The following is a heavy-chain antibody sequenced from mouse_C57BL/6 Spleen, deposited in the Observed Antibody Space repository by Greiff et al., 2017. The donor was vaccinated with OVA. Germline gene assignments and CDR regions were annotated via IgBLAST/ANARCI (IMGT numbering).Heavy chain of an antibody. V-gene: IGHV1-72*01. CDR2: IDPNSGGT. D-gene: IGHD2-2*01. Sequence: QVQLQQPGAELVKPGASVKLSCKASGYTFTSYWMHWVKQRPGRGLEWIGRIDPNSGGTQYNEKFKSKATLTVDKPSSTAYMALSSLTSEDSAVYYCARDLLWLRQNYFDYWGQGTTRTVSS. J-gene: IGHJ2*01. CDR3: ARDLLWLRQNYFDY. CDR1: GYTFTSYW.